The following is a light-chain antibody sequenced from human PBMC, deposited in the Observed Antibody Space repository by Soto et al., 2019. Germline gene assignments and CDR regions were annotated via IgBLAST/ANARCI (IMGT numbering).Light chain of an antibody. Sequence: GARVTITCRASQAISSWLAWYQQKPGKAPKLLIYGASNLESGVPSRFSGSESGTDFTLTISSLQPEDFATYYCQQASSFPLTLGGGTKVDIK. CDR1: QAISSW. V-gene: IGKV1-12*01. CDR2: GAS. CDR3: QQASSFPLT. J-gene: IGKJ4*01.